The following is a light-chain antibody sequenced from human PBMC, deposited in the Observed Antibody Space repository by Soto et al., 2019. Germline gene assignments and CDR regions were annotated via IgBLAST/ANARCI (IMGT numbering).Light chain of an antibody. CDR3: GADHGSGSNFVYV. CDR1: SGYSNYK. Sequence: QSVLTQPPSASASLGASVTLTCTLSSGYSNYKVDWYQQRPGKGPRFEMRVGTGGIVGSKGDGIPDRFSVLGSGLNRYLTIKNIQEEDESDYHCGADHGSGSNFVYVFGTGTKVTVL. CDR2: VGTGGIVG. V-gene: IGLV9-49*01. J-gene: IGLJ1*01.